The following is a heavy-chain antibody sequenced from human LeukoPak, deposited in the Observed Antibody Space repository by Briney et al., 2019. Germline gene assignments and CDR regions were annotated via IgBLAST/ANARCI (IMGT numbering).Heavy chain of an antibody. CDR3: ARDGAVVPAAKGYYYMDV. J-gene: IGHJ6*03. D-gene: IGHD2-2*01. CDR2: IYYSGST. Sequence: SETPSLTCTVSGGSISSYYWSWIRQPPGKGLEWIGYIYYSGSTNYNPSLKSRVTISVGTSKNQYSLTLSSVTAADTAVYYCARDGAVVPAAKGYYYMDVWGKGTTVTVSS. CDR1: GGSISSYY. V-gene: IGHV4-59*01.